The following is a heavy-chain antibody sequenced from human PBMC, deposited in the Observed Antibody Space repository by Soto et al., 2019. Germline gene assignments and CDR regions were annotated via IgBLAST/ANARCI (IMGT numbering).Heavy chain of an antibody. V-gene: IGHV3-30*18. J-gene: IGHJ4*02. CDR2: ISYDGSNK. CDR1: GFTFSSYG. CDR3: AKARGDSSSSGDY. D-gene: IGHD6-6*01. Sequence: QVQLVESGGGVVQPGRSLRLSCVASGFTFSSYGMHWVRQAPGKGLEWVAVISYDGSNKYYADSVKGRFTISRDNSKNTLYLQMNSLRAEDTAVYYCAKARGDSSSSGDYWGQGTLVTVSS.